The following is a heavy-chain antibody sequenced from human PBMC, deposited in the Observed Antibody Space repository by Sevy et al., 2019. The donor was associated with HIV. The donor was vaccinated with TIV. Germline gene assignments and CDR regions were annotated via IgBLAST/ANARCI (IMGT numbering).Heavy chain of an antibody. D-gene: IGHD6-19*01. V-gene: IGHV3-48*02. CDR1: GFTFSSYS. J-gene: IGHJ3*02. CDR3: ARGGGKQWLAQTLNAFDI. Sequence: GGSLRLSCAASGFTFSSYSMNWVRQAPGKGLEWVSYISSSSSTIYYADSVKGRFTISRDNAKNSLYLQMNSLRDEDTAVYYCARGGGKQWLAQTLNAFDIWGQGTIVTVSS. CDR2: ISSSSSTI.